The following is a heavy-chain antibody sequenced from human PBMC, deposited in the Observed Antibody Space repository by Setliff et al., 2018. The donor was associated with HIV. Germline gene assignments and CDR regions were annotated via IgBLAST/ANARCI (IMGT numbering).Heavy chain of an antibody. CDR1: GVSIGSGGYY. CDR2: IFYSGST. J-gene: IGHJ4*02. CDR3: ARTRWGAPVDS. Sequence: SETLSLTCTVSGVSIGSGGYYWSWIRQPPGKGLEWIGDIFYSGSTYYNPSLKSRVTISVDTYKNQFPLRLNSVTAADTAVYYCARTRWGAPVDSWGQGTLVPFPS. D-gene: IGHD3-16*01. V-gene: IGHV4-31*03.